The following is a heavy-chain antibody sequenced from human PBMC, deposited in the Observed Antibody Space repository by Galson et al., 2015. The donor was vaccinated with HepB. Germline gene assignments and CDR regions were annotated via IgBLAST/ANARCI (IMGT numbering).Heavy chain of an antibody. J-gene: IGHJ6*03. D-gene: IGHD1-7*01. V-gene: IGHV3-33*01. CDR1: GFTFSSYG. Sequence: SLRLSCAASGFTFSSYGMHWVRQAPGKGLEWVAVIWYDGSNKYYADSVKGRFTISRDNSKNTLYLQMNSLRADDTAVYYCAREGDITGTTHYYYYMDVWGRGTTVTVSS. CDR2: IWYDGSNK. CDR3: AREGDITGTTHYYYYMDV.